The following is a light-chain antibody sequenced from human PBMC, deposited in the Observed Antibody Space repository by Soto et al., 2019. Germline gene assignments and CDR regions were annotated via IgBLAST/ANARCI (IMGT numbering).Light chain of an antibody. CDR3: CSYAGVTSAV. J-gene: IGLJ1*01. CDR1: SSDVGSYNL. V-gene: IGLV2-23*01. Sequence: QSVLTQPASVSGSPGQSITISCTGTSSDVGSYNLVSWYQLHPGKAPRLMIYEATKRPSGVSNRFSGSKSGNTASLTISGLQAEDEADYYCCSYAGVTSAVFGGGTMVTDL. CDR2: EAT.